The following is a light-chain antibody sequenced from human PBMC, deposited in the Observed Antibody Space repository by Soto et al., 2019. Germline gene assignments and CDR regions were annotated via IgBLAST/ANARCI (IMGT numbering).Light chain of an antibody. V-gene: IGKV3-15*01. J-gene: IGKJ3*01. Sequence: EIVVTQSPGILSVSPGDRATLSCRASQSVGRNLAWYQQKPGQAPTLLIYAASTRATALPARFSGSGSGTDFTLIISSLQSEDFAVYYCQEYSKWPLFTFGPGTRVDIK. CDR3: QEYSKWPLFT. CDR1: QSVGRN. CDR2: AAS.